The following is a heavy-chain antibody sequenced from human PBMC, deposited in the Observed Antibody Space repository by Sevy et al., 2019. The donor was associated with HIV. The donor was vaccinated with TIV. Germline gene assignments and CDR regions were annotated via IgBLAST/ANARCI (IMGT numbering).Heavy chain of an antibody. D-gene: IGHD1-26*01. CDR1: GFTFNSYE. V-gene: IGHV3-48*03. CDR3: ARDGRASTKGYPHLDS. CDR2: ISAVGNAI. Sequence: GGSLRLSCAASGFTFNSYEMNWLRQAPGRGLEWVSYISAVGNAIQYSDSVQGRFTISRDNAKRSLYLQLSSLRAEDTAIYYCARDGRASTKGYPHLDSWGQGTLVTASS. J-gene: IGHJ4*02.